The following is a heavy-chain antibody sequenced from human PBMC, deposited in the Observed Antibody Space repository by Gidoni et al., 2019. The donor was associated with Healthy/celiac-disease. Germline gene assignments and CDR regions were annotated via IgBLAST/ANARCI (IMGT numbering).Heavy chain of an antibody. J-gene: IGHJ4*02. CDR1: GFTFSSYA. CDR2: ISGSGGST. V-gene: IGHV3-23*01. Sequence: EVQLLESGGGLVQPGGSLRLSCAASGFTFSSYAMSWVRQAPGKGLEWVSTISGSGGSTYYAESVKGRFTISRDNSKNTLYLQMNSLRAEDTAVYYCAKDRAYSSYFDYWGQGTLVTVSS. CDR3: AKDRAYSSYFDY. D-gene: IGHD4-4*01.